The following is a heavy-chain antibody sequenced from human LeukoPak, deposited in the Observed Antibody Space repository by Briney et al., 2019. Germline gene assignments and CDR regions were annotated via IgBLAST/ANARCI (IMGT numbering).Heavy chain of an antibody. CDR1: GYTFTSYD. J-gene: IGHJ6*02. Sequence: ASVKVSCKASGYTFTSYDINWVRQATGQGLEWMGWMNPNSGNTGYAQKFQGRVTMTRNTSISTAYMELSSLRSEDTAVYYCARGYTGYYYYGMDVWGQGTTVTVSS. V-gene: IGHV1-8*01. CDR3: ARGYTGYYYYGMDV. D-gene: IGHD2-8*02. CDR2: MNPNSGNT.